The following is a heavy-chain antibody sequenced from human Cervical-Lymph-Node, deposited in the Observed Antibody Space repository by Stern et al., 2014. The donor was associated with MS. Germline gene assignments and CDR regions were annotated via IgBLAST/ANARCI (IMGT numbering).Heavy chain of an antibody. D-gene: IGHD6-19*01. Sequence: VQMVESGAEVKKPGSSVKVFCRASGGSFGSFAVNWVRQAPGQGLEWMGGIIPIFGTANYAQRFQGRVTITADESTTTAFMELNSLTSDDTAVYFCTREAIGHSGTFDFWGQGTLVTVSS. V-gene: IGHV1-69*01. CDR2: IIPIFGTA. J-gene: IGHJ4*02. CDR3: TREAIGHSGTFDF. CDR1: GGSFGSFA.